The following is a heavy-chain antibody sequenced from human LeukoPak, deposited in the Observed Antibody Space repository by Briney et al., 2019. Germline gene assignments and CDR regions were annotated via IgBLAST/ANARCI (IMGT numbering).Heavy chain of an antibody. D-gene: IGHD4-17*01. CDR3: ASPFDYGKTYGMDV. V-gene: IGHV1-69*13. Sequence: SVKVSCKASGGTLISYAISWVRQAPGQGLEWMGGIIPIFGTANYAQKFQGRVTITADESTSTAYMELSSLRSEDTAVYYCASPFDYGKTYGMDVWGQGTTVTVSS. J-gene: IGHJ6*02. CDR1: GGTLISYA. CDR2: IIPIFGTA.